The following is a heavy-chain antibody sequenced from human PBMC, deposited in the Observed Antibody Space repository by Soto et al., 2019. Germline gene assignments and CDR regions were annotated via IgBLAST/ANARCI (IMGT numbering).Heavy chain of an antibody. J-gene: IGHJ5*02. CDR2: VYHTGST. Sequence: SETLSLTCVVSGDSISSTHWWTWVRQTPGTGLEWIGEVYHTGSTKYNPSLKNRVTISVDTSKNQFSLKLSSVTAADTAVYYLFYPKIAFYSWFDPWGQGTLVTVSS. V-gene: IGHV4-4*02. D-gene: IGHD3-3*02. CDR1: GDSISSTHW. CDR3: FYPKIAFYSWFDP.